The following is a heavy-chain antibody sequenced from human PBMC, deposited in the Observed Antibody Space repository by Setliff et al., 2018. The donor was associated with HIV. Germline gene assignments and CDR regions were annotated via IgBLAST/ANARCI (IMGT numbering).Heavy chain of an antibody. J-gene: IGHJ4*02. CDR1: GYGFSNYW. Sequence: GESLKISCKGSGYGFSNYWLAWARQTPGKGLEWMGIIYPGDSDTRYSPSFQGQVTFSADKSINTAYLQWGSLKASDTGIYFCARQTSRYITLSPPDYWGQGTLVTVSS. CDR2: IYPGDSDT. D-gene: IGHD3-9*01. CDR3: ARQTSRYITLSPPDY. V-gene: IGHV5-51*01.